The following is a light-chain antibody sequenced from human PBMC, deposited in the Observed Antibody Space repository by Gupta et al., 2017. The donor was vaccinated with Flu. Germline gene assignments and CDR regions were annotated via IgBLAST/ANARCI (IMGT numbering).Light chain of an antibody. Sequence: LTQSPATLSLSPGERATLSCRTSQTVKNQLAWYQQKPGQAPRLFIYDVSNRVTGIPARFSGSGSGTDFTLTISSLEPEDFAVYYCQLRWAFCPGTKVDFK. V-gene: IGKV3-11*01. CDR3: QLRWA. CDR2: DVS. J-gene: IGKJ3*01. CDR1: QTVKNQ.